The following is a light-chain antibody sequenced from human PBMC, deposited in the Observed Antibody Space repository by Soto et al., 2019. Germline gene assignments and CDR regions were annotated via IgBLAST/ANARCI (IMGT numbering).Light chain of an antibody. V-gene: IGKV3-15*01. Sequence: EIVMTQSPATLSVSPGERATLSCRASQSLSSDLAWYQQKPGQAPRLLIYGASTRATGIPARFSGSGSGTEFTLTISNLQSEDFAVYYCQEYNNWPPTCGQGTKVVIK. CDR3: QEYNNWPPT. CDR2: GAS. CDR1: QSLSSD. J-gene: IGKJ1*01.